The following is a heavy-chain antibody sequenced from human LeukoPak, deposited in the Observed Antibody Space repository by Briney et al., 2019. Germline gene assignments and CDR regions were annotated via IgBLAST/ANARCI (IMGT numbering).Heavy chain of an antibody. CDR2: INHSGST. Sequence: SQTQSLTCTVSGGSISSGDYYWSWIRQPPGKGLEWIGDINHSGSTNYNPSLKSRVTISVDTSKNQLSLKLSSVTAADTAVYYCARVRVGMDVWGQGTTVTVSS. CDR1: GGSISSGDYY. V-gene: IGHV4-30-4*08. CDR3: ARVRVGMDV. J-gene: IGHJ6*02. D-gene: IGHD2-8*02.